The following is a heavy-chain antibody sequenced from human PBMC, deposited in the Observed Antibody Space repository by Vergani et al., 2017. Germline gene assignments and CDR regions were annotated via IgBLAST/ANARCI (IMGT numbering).Heavy chain of an antibody. Sequence: EVQLVESGGGLVQPGGSLRLSCAASGFTVSSNYMSWVRQAPGKGLEWVSVIYSGGSTYYADSVKGRFTISRDNAKNSLYLQMNSLRAEDTAVYYCARDSRYSSSCCGFDYWGQGTLVTVSS. CDR3: ARDSRYSSSCCGFDY. J-gene: IGHJ4*02. D-gene: IGHD6-13*01. V-gene: IGHV3-53*01. CDR2: IYSGGST. CDR1: GFTVSSNY.